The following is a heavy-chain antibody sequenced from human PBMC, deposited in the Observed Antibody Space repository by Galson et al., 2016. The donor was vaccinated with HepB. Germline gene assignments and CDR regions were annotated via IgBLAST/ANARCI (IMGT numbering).Heavy chain of an antibody. V-gene: IGHV3-7*03. CDR3: ARVRSGTYDY. Sequence: LRLSCATSGFAFNSYWMAWVRQAPGKGLQWLANIRQDARETFYVDSVRGRFTISRDNAKNSLSLQMNSLRAEDTAVYYCARVRSGTYDYWGQGTLVTVSS. D-gene: IGHD1-26*01. CDR1: GFAFNSYW. J-gene: IGHJ4*02. CDR2: IRQDARET.